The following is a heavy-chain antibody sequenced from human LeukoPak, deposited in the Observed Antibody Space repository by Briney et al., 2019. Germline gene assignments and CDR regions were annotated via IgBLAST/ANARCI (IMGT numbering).Heavy chain of an antibody. Sequence: SETLSLTCAVYGGSFSGYYWSRIRQPPGKGLEWIGEINHSGSTNYNPSLKSRVTISVDTSKNQFSLKLSSVTAADTAVYYCARGPYDSSGYYYLGDYWGQGTLVTVSS. D-gene: IGHD3-22*01. V-gene: IGHV4-34*01. CDR2: INHSGST. CDR1: GGSFSGYY. J-gene: IGHJ4*02. CDR3: ARGPYDSSGYYYLGDY.